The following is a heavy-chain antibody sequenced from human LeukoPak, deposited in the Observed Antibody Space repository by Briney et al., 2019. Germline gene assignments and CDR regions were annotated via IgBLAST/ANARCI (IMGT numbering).Heavy chain of an antibody. Sequence: GGSLRLSCAASGFTFSSYAMHWVRQAPGKGLEWVAVISYDGSNKYYADSVKGRFTISRDNSKNTLYLQMNSLRAEDTAVYYCARGRGGYQLLSYFDYWGQGTLVTVSS. CDR2: ISYDGSNK. D-gene: IGHD2-2*01. J-gene: IGHJ4*02. V-gene: IGHV3-30-3*01. CDR1: GFTFSSYA. CDR3: ARGRGGYQLLSYFDY.